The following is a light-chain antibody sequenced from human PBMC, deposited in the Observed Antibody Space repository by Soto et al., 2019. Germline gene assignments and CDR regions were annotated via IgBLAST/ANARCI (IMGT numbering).Light chain of an antibody. J-gene: IGKJ4*01. Sequence: QLTWSLPSRXSXLGHXAPGXXWASQKIHNFVSWYQQRPGQAPKLPIFIASALESGVASRFSGNGSGTELTLTISSLQPEAFATYYCLQHNHWPLAFG. CDR3: LQHNHWPLA. CDR2: IAS. V-gene: IGKV1-17*01. CDR1: QKIHNF.